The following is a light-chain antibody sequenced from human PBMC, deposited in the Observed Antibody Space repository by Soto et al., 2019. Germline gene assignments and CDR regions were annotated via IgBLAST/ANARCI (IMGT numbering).Light chain of an antibody. J-gene: IGLJ1*01. CDR1: SSDVGGYNY. CDR2: EVS. CDR3: NSYAGSITYV. Sequence: QSVLTQPPSASGSPGQSVTISCTGTSSDVGGYNYVSWYQQHPGKAPKLMIYEVSKRSSGVPDRFSGSKSGHTASLTVSGLQPEDEADYYCNSYAGSITYVFGTGTKLTVL. V-gene: IGLV2-8*01.